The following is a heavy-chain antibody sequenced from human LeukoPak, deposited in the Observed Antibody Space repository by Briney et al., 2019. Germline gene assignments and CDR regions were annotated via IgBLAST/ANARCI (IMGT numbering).Heavy chain of an antibody. V-gene: IGHV3-21*01. CDR1: GFTFSSYS. CDR2: ISGSSSDI. Sequence: GGSLRLSCAASGFTFSSYSMNWVRQAPGKGLEWVSSISGSSSDIYYAGSVKGRFTISRDNAKNSLYLQMNSLRAEDTAVYYCARDFIGSGWDAFDIWGQGTMVTVSS. CDR3: ARDFIGSGWDAFDI. D-gene: IGHD6-19*01. J-gene: IGHJ3*02.